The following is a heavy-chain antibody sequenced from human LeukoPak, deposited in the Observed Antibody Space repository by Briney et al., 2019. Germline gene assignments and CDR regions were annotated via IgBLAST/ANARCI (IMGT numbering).Heavy chain of an antibody. Sequence: SVTLSLTCTDSGGSISSYYWSWIRQPPGKGLEWIGYIYTSGSTNYNPSLKSRVTISVDTSKNQFSLKLSSVTAADTAVYYCARHEYSSSSGFDYWGQGTLVTVSS. CDR3: ARHEYSSSSGFDY. CDR2: IYTSGST. J-gene: IGHJ4*02. V-gene: IGHV4-4*09. CDR1: GGSISSYY. D-gene: IGHD6-6*01.